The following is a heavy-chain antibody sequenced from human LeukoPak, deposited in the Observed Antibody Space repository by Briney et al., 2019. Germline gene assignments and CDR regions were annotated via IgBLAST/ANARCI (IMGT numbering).Heavy chain of an antibody. CDR2: FNPKSGGT. CDR3: ARYGEYSSERFDY. V-gene: IGHV1-2*02. J-gene: IGHJ4*02. D-gene: IGHD3-22*01. CDR1: GYTLAGYY. Sequence: ASVKVSCKASGYTLAGYYIHCVRQAPGQGLEWMASFNPKSGGTNYAQKFQGRVTMTRDTSISTVYMEISSLRSDDTAVYYCARYGEYSSERFDYWGQGTLVTVSS.